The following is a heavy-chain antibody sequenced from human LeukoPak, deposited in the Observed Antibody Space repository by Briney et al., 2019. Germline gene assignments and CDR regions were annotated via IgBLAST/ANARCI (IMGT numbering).Heavy chain of an antibody. CDR3: AIGATDDGRYYYYGMDV. D-gene: IGHD4-17*01. V-gene: IGHV1-18*01. Sequence: ASVKVSCRASGYTFTRYGISWVRQAPGQGLEWMGWISAYNGNTNYAQKLQGRVTMTTDTSTSTAYMELRSLRSDDTAVYYCAIGATDDGRYYYYGMDVWGQGTTVTVSS. CDR2: ISAYNGNT. CDR1: GYTFTRYG. J-gene: IGHJ6*02.